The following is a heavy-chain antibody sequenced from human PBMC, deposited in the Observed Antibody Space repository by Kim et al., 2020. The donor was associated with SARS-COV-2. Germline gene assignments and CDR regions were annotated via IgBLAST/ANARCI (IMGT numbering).Heavy chain of an antibody. V-gene: IGHV4-34*01. CDR3: ASRPITRGATRNY. D-gene: IGHD2-15*01. CDR1: GGSFSGYY. Sequence: SETLSLTCAVYGGSFSGYYWSWIRQPPGKGLEWIGEINHSGSTNYNPSLKSRVTISVDTSKNQFTLKLSSVTAADTAVYYCASRPITRGATRNYWGQGTLDTVSS. J-gene: IGHJ4*02. CDR2: INHSGST.